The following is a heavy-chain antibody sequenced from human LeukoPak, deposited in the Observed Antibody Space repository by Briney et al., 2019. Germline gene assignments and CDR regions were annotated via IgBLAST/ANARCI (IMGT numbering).Heavy chain of an antibody. J-gene: IGHJ5*02. CDR3: ARARIAVAAFDP. CDR2: INPNSGGT. CDR1: GYTFTGYY. V-gene: IGHV1-2*04. D-gene: IGHD6-19*01. Sequence: ASVKVSCKASGYTFTGYYMHWVRQAPGQGLEWMGWINPNSGGTNYAQKFQGWVTMTRDTSISTAYMEPSRLRPDDTAVYYCARARIAVAAFDPWGQGTLVTVSS.